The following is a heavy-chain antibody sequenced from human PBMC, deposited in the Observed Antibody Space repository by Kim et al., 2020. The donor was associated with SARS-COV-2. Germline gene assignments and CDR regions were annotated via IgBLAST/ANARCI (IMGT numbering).Heavy chain of an antibody. CDR1: GFTFGDYA. V-gene: IGHV3-49*03. J-gene: IGHJ5*02. CDR3: TRGEGGYKTDWFDP. D-gene: IGHD5-12*01. CDR2: IRSKAYGGTT. Sequence: GGSLRLSCTASGFTFGDYAMSWFRQAPGKGLEWVGFIRSKAYGGTTEYAASVKGRFTIPRDDSKSIAYLQMNSLKTEDTAVDYCTRGEGGYKTDWFDPWGQGTLVTVSS.